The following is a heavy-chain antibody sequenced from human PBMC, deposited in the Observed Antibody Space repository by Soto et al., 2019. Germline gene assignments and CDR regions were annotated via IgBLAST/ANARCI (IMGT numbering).Heavy chain of an antibody. CDR3: ARDGGYCSSTSCYTPYYYGMDV. CDR2: ISAYNGNT. D-gene: IGHD2-2*02. CDR1: GYTFTSYG. Sequence: SVKVSCKASGYTFTSYGISWVRQAPGQGLEWMGWISAYNGNTNYAQKLQGRVTMTTDTSTSTAYMALRSLRSDDTAVYYCARDGGYCSSTSCYTPYYYGMDVWGQGTTVTVSS. V-gene: IGHV1-18*01. J-gene: IGHJ6*02.